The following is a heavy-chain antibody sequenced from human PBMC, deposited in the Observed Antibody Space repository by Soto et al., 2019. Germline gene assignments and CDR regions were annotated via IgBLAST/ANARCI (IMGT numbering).Heavy chain of an antibody. CDR3: AKDLGYDSSGYPYYYGLDV. J-gene: IGHJ6*02. V-gene: IGHV3-30*18. CDR2: ISYDGSNK. CDR1: GFTFSSYG. D-gene: IGHD3-22*01. Sequence: GGSLRLSCAASGFTFSSYGMHWVRQAPGKGLEWVAVISYDGSNKYYADSVKGRFTISRDNSKNTLYLQMNSLRAEDTAVYYCAKDLGYDSSGYPYYYGLDVWGQGTTVTVSS.